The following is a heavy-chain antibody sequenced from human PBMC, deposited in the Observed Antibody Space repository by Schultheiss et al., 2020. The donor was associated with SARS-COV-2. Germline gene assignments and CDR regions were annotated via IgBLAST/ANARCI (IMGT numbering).Heavy chain of an antibody. V-gene: IGHV3-48*01. J-gene: IGHJ5*02. D-gene: IGHD2-2*02. CDR1: GFTFSSYS. CDR2: ISSSSSTI. Sequence: GGSLRLSCAASGFTFSSYSMNWVRQAPGKGLEWVSYISSSSSTIYYADSVKGRFTISRDNSKNTLYLQMNSLRAEDTAVYYCARDRGYCSSTSCYKDLGWFDPWGQGTLVTVSS. CDR3: ARDRGYCSSTSCYKDLGWFDP.